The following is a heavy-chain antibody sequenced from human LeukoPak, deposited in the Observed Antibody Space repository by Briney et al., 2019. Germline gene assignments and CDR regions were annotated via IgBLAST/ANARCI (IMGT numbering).Heavy chain of an antibody. Sequence: GGLLRLSCAASGFTFSSYAMSWVRQAPGKGLEWVSAISGSGGSTYYADSVKGRFTISRDNSKNTLYLQMSSLRAEDTAVYYCAKLTWEPYYFDYWGQGTLVTVSS. J-gene: IGHJ4*02. CDR1: GFTFSSYA. CDR2: ISGSGGST. CDR3: AKLTWEPYYFDY. D-gene: IGHD1-26*01. V-gene: IGHV3-23*01.